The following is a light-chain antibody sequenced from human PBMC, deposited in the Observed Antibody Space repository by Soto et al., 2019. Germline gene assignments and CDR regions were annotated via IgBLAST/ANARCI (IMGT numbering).Light chain of an antibody. J-gene: IGLJ1*01. CDR2: DVT. V-gene: IGLV2-11*01. CDR1: SSDVGGYNY. Sequence: QSALTQPRSVSGSPGQSVTISCTGTSSDVGGYNYVSWYQQHPGKAPELMIYDVTKRPSGVPDRFSGSKSGSTASLTISGLQAEDEADYYCCSYVGTATYSFGTGTKLTVL. CDR3: CSYVGTATYS.